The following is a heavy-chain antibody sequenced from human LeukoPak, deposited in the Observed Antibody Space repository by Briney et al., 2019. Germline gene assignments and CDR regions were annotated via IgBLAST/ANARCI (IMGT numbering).Heavy chain of an antibody. Sequence: GGSLRLSCAASGFTFSSYWMSWVRQAPGKGLEWVANIKQDGSEKYYVDSVKGRFTISRDNAKNSLYLQMNSLRAEDTAVYYCVRVPLWAVAGVHFDYWGQGTLVTVSS. CDR3: VRVPLWAVAGVHFDY. V-gene: IGHV3-7*03. CDR2: IKQDGSEK. D-gene: IGHD6-19*01. CDR1: GFTFSSYW. J-gene: IGHJ4*02.